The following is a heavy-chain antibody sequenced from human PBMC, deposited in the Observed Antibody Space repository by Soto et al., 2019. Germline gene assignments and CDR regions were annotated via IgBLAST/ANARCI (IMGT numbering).Heavy chain of an antibody. CDR3: ATDDYYSSTSCYSLYFDY. CDR1: GYTFTSYG. V-gene: IGHV1-18*01. J-gene: IGHJ4*02. CDR2: ISAYNDNT. Sequence: QVQLVQSGAEVKKPGASVKVSCKASGYTFTSYGISWVRQAPGQGPEWMGWISAYNDNTNYAQKFQGRVTMTTDTSTSTAYMELRSLRSDDAAVYYCATDDYYSSTSCYSLYFDYWGQGTLVTVSS. D-gene: IGHD2-2*02.